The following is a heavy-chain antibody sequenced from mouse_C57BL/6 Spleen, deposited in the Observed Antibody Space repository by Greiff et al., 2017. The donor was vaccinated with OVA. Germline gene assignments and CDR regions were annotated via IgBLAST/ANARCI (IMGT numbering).Heavy chain of an antibody. V-gene: IGHV1-64*01. D-gene: IGHD1-1*01. CDR3: AREGRLAWFAY. CDR2: IHPNSGST. J-gene: IGHJ3*01. CDR1: GYTLTSYW. Sequence: QVQLQQPGAELVKPGASVKLSCKASGYTLTSYWMHWVKQRPGQGLEWIGMIHPNSGSTNYNEKFKSKATLTVDKSSSTAYMQLSSLTSEDSAVYYCAREGRLAWFAYWGKGTLVTVSA.